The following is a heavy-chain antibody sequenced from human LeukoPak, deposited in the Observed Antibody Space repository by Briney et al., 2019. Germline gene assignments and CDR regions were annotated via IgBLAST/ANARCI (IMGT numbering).Heavy chain of an antibody. J-gene: IGHJ4*02. CDR1: GFIVGSSY. CDR3: ARARGGRTYSETGGYPVFDN. CDR2: MNADGST. Sequence: PGGSLRLSCAASGFIVGSSYMSWVRQAPGTGLEWVSTMNADGSTNYRDSVKGRFTISRDNSNNTLFLQMHSLRAEDTAVYFCARARGGRTYSETGGYPVFDNWGQGTLVTVSS. D-gene: IGHD2-8*02. V-gene: IGHV3-53*01.